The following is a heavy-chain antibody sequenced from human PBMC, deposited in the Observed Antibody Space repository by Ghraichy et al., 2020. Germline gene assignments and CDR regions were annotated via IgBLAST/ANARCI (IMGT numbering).Heavy chain of an antibody. J-gene: IGHJ6*02. Sequence: ASVKVSCKASGYTFTSYGISWVRQAPGQGLEWMGWISAYNGNTNYAQKLQGRVTMTTDTSTSTAYMELRSLRSDDTAVYYCARVPDYGDYGGGGYYYYGMDVWGQGTTVTVSS. V-gene: IGHV1-18*01. CDR3: ARVPDYGDYGGGGYYYYGMDV. CDR1: GYTFTSYG. CDR2: ISAYNGNT. D-gene: IGHD4-17*01.